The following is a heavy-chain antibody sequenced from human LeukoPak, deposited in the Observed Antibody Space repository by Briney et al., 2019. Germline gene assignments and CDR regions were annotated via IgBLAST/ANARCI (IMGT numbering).Heavy chain of an antibody. J-gene: IGHJ4*02. D-gene: IGHD6-13*01. V-gene: IGHV1-69*05. CDR3: ARLPGIGAAANFDY. Sequence: SVKVSCKASGGTFSSYAISWVRQAPGQGLEWMGGIIPIFGTANYAQKFQGRVTITTDESTSTAYMELSSLRSEDTAVYYCARLPGIGAAANFDYWGQGTLVTVSS. CDR1: GGTFSSYA. CDR2: IIPIFGTA.